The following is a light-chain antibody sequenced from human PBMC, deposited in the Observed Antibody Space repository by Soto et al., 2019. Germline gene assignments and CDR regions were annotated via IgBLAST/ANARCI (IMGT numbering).Light chain of an antibody. CDR1: QSVSSN. CDR3: QQYNNWPGT. V-gene: IGKV3-15*01. CDR2: GAS. J-gene: IGKJ1*01. Sequence: EIVMTQSPATLSVSPGKRATLSCRASQSVSSNLAWHQQKPGQAPRLLIYGASTRATGIPARFSGSGSGTEFTLTICSLQSEDFAVYYCQQYNNWPGTFGQGTKVDIK.